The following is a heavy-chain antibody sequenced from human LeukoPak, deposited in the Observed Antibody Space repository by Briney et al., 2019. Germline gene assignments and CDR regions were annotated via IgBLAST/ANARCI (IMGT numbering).Heavy chain of an antibody. D-gene: IGHD3/OR15-3a*01. CDR3: AKVVGSIWTLDY. V-gene: IGHV3-30*18. CDR2: VSYDETNK. CDR1: GGSISSYY. Sequence: LSLTCTVSGGSISSYYWSWIRQPPGKGLEWVAVVSYDETNKLYADSVKGRFTISRDNSKNTLYLQMNSLRDEDTAVYYCAKVVGSIWTLDYWGQGTLVTVSS. J-gene: IGHJ4*02.